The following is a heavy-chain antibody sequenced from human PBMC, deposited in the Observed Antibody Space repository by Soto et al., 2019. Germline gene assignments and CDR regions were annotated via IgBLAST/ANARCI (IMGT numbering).Heavy chain of an antibody. CDR1: GGSVSSGSYY. D-gene: IGHD3-22*01. J-gene: IGHJ4*02. Sequence: QVQLQESGPGLVKPSETLSLTCTVPGGSVSSGSYYWSWIRQPPGKGLEWIGYIYYSGSTNYNPSLKSRVTISVDTSKNQFSLKLSSVTAADTAVYYCARVGWEDDSSGSFDYWGQGTLVTVSS. CDR2: IYYSGST. CDR3: ARVGWEDDSSGSFDY. V-gene: IGHV4-61*01.